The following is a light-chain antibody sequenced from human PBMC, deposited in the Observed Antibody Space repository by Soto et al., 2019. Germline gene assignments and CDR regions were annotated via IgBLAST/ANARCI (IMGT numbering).Light chain of an antibody. Sequence: DIQMTHSPPTLSAYVVDGVTITFRSSQSISSWLAWYQQKSGKAPKLLIYKASSLESGVPSRFSGSGSGTEFTLTISSLQPEDFVTYYCQQANSFPITFGQGTRLEIK. V-gene: IGKV1-5*03. CDR2: KAS. CDR3: QQANSFPIT. J-gene: IGKJ5*01. CDR1: QSISSW.